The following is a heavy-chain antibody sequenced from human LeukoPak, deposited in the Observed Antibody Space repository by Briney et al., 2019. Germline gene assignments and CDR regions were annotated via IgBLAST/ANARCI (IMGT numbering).Heavy chain of an antibody. CDR2: IYSGGST. CDR1: GFTVSSNY. J-gene: IGHJ4*02. Sequence: GGSLRLSCAASGFTVSSNYMSWVRQAPGKGLEWVSVIYSGGSTYYADSVKGRFTISRDNFKNTLYLQMNSQRAEDTAVYYCARVGYDILTGTFDYWGQGTLVTVSS. D-gene: IGHD3-9*01. CDR3: ARVGYDILTGTFDY. V-gene: IGHV3-53*01.